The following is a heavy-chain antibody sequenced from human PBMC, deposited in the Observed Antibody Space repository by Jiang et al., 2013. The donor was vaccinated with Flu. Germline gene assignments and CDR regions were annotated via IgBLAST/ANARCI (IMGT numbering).Heavy chain of an antibody. Sequence: LVQPGGSLRLSCAASGFTFSSYEMNWVRQAPGKGLEWVSYISSSGSTIYYADSVKGRFTISRDNAKNSPYLQMNSLRAEDTAVYYCAREPTVVTYRAFDIWGQGTMVTVSS. CDR2: ISSSGSTI. D-gene: IGHD4-23*01. V-gene: IGHV3-48*03. CDR3: AREPTVVTYRAFDI. CDR1: GFTFSSYE. J-gene: IGHJ3*02.